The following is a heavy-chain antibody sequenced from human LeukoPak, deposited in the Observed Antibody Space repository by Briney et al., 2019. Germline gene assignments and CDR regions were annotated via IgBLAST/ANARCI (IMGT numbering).Heavy chain of an antibody. CDR3: ARVRFLEWLFLPLDY. Sequence: PGGSLRLSCAASGFTFSSYGMHWVRQAPGKGLEWVAVISYDGSNKYYADSVKGRFTISRDNSKNTLYLQMNSLRAEDTAVYYCARVRFLEWLFLPLDYWGQGTLVTVSS. V-gene: IGHV3-30*03. D-gene: IGHD3-3*01. CDR2: ISYDGSNK. J-gene: IGHJ4*02. CDR1: GFTFSSYG.